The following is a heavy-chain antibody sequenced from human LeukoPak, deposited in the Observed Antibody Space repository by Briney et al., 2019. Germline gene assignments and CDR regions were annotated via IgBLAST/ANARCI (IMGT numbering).Heavy chain of an antibody. V-gene: IGHV4-59*01. Sequence: SETLSLTCTVSGGSISSYYWSWIRQPPGKGLEWIGYIYYSGSTNYNPSLKSRVTISVDTSKNQFSLKLSPVTAADTAVYYCATVRNWFDPWGQGTLVTVSS. D-gene: IGHD2/OR15-2a*01. J-gene: IGHJ5*02. CDR2: IYYSGST. CDR3: ATVRNWFDP. CDR1: GGSISSYY.